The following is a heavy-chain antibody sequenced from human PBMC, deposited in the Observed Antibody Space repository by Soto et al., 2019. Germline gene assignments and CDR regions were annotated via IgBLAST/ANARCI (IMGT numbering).Heavy chain of an antibody. Sequence: SEPLSLTCTVSGDSISTDYWSWIRQSPGKGLEWIGFIYYGGSTNYNPSLKSRVTISVDTPKNQFSLKLSSVTAADTAVYYCAKNWNWGSLVHWGQGTLVTVS. V-gene: IGHV4-59*08. J-gene: IGHJ4*02. CDR2: IYYGGST. CDR3: AKNWNWGSLVH. CDR1: GDSISTDY. D-gene: IGHD7-27*01.